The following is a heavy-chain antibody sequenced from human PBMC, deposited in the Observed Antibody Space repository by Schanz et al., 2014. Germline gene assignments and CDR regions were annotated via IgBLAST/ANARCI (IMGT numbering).Heavy chain of an antibody. CDR1: GFTVNTNY. CDR3: ARDSGSYDTGGDY. D-gene: IGHD1-26*01. J-gene: IGHJ4*02. CDR2: MYINSGST. Sequence: EVQLVESGGGLIQPGGSLRLSCAVSGFTVNTNYMSWVRQAPGKGLEWISSMYINSGSTQYADSVKGRFIISRDNAKNSLYLQMNSLRVEDTAVYYCARDSGSYDTGGDYWGQGTLVIVSS. V-gene: IGHV3-53*01.